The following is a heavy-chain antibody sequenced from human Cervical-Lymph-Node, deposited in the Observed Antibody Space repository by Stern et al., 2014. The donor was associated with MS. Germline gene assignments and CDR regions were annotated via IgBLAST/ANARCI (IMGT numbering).Heavy chain of an antibody. CDR1: GFNFRNVW. J-gene: IGHJ6*02. Sequence: EMQVVEYGGGLVKAGGSLRLSCAGSGFNFRNVWMTWISQAQGKGLEWVGRIKSKTDGGTTDYAAPVKGRFTISIDDSKNTLYLQMNSLKTEDTAVYYCTTLDRSYPYYYYGMDVWGQGTTVTVSS. CDR2: IKSKTDGGTT. CDR3: TTLDRSYPYYYYGMDV. D-gene: IGHD1-26*01. V-gene: IGHV3-15*01.